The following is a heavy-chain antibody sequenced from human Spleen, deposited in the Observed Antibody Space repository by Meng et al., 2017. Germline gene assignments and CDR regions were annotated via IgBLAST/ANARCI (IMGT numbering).Heavy chain of an antibody. CDR3: ARSYYYGMDV. CDR2: IKWNGGST. J-gene: IGHJ6*02. CDR1: GFTLDDYG. Sequence: GGSLRLSCAASGFTLDDYGMRWVRQAPGKGLEWVSGIKWNGGSTGYADSVKGRFTMCRDNAKNSLYLQMNSLRAEDTAVYYCARSYYYGMDVWGQGTTVTVSS. V-gene: IGHV3-20*04.